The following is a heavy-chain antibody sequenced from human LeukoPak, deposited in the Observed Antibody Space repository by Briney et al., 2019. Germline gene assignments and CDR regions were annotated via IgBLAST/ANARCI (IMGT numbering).Heavy chain of an antibody. CDR3: ARDLRKRGSSWYPPLDY. CDR1: GFTFSSYA. D-gene: IGHD6-13*01. V-gene: IGHV3-23*01. Sequence: GGSLRLSCAASGFTFSSYAMSWVRQAPGKGLEWVSAISGSGGSTYYADSVKGRFTISRDNSKNTLYLQMNSLRAEDTAVYYCARDLRKRGSSWYPPLDYWGQGTLVTVSS. CDR2: ISGSGGST. J-gene: IGHJ4*02.